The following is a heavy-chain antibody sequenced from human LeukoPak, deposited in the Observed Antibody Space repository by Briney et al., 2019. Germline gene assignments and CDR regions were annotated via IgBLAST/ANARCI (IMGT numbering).Heavy chain of an antibody. Sequence: SVILSCTSTVRNGSICGYCVGWIRRPTGRGMKWIGYIYYNGSTTCNPSLKSRVTISVDTSKNQFSLRLSSVTAADTAVYYCARHPKARAILSGFSSYRYDSWCQGTLGTVSP. CDR2: IYYNGST. CDR3: ARHPKARAILSGFSSYRYDS. CDR1: NGSICGYC. J-gene: IGHJ4*02. D-gene: IGHD3-9*01. V-gene: IGHV4-59*08.